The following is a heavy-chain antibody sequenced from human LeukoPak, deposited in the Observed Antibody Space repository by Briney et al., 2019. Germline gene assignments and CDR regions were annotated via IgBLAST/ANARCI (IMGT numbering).Heavy chain of an antibody. J-gene: IGHJ5*02. CDR1: GGTFSSYA. D-gene: IGHD6-19*01. Sequence: SVKVSCKASGGTFSSYAISWVRQAPGQGLEWMGRIIPILGIANYAQKFQGRVTITADKSTSTAYMELGSLRSEDTAVYYCVRGGIAVAPYNWFDPWGQGTLVTVSS. CDR3: VRGGIAVAPYNWFDP. V-gene: IGHV1-69*04. CDR2: IIPILGIA.